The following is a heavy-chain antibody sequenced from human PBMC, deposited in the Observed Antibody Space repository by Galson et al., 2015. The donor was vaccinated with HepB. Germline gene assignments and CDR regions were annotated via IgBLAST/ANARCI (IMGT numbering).Heavy chain of an antibody. CDR2: ISYDGSNK. V-gene: IGHV3-30*18. CDR1: GFTFSSYG. Sequence: LRLSCAASGFTFSSYGMHWVRQAPGKGLEWVAVISYDGSNKYYADSVKGRFTISRDNSKDTLYLQMNSLRAEDTAVYYCAKNRRGYSKDYYGMDVWGQGTTVTVSS. CDR3: AKNRRGYSKDYYGMDV. J-gene: IGHJ6*02. D-gene: IGHD5-18*01.